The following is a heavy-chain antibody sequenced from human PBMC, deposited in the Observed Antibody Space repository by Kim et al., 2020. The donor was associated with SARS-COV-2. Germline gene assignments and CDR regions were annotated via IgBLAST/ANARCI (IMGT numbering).Heavy chain of an antibody. J-gene: IGHJ6*02. CDR1: GYTFTSYY. D-gene: IGHD3-16*01. CDR3: ARGKPADYDPKYGMDV. CDR2: INPSGGST. V-gene: IGHV1-46*01. Sequence: ASVKVSCKASGYTFTSYYMHWVRQAPGQGLEWMGIINPSGGSTSYAQKFQGRVTMTRDTSTSTVYMELSSLRSEDTAVYYCARGKPADYDPKYGMDVWGQGTTVTVSS.